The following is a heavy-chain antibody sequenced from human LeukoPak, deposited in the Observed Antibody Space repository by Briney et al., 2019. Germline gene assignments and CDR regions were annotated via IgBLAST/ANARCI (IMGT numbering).Heavy chain of an antibody. CDR2: ISWNSGNI. V-gene: IGHV3-9*01. CDR3: AKDACGSTSCSFDY. J-gene: IGHJ4*02. Sequence: GGSLRLSCATSGFTFDDYGMHWVRHAPGKGLEWVSGISWNSGNIGYAGSVKGRFTISRDNAKNSLYLQMNSLRAEDTALYYCAKDACGSTSCSFDYWGQGTLVTVSS. D-gene: IGHD2-2*01. CDR1: GFTFDDYG.